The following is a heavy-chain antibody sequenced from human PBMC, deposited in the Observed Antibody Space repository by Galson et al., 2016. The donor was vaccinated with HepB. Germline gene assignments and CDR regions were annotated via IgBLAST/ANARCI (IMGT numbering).Heavy chain of an antibody. CDR2: INRDESST. CDR3: ARDPSYYSGMDV. CDR1: GFTFSSCP. V-gene: IGHV3-74*01. Sequence: SLRLSCAASGFTFSSCPMSWVRQAPGKGLVWVSRINRDESSTSYADYVKGRFTISRDNAKNTLYLQMNSLRAEDTAVYYCARDPSYYSGMDVWGQGTTVTVSS. J-gene: IGHJ6*02.